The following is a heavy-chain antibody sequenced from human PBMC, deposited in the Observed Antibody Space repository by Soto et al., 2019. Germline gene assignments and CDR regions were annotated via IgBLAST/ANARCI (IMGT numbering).Heavy chain of an antibody. V-gene: IGHV4-34*01. CDR1: GGSFSGYY. Sequence: SETLSLTCAVYGGSFSGYYWSWIRQRPGKGLEWIGEINHSGSTNYNPSLKSRVTISVDTSKNQFSLKLSSVTAADTAVYYCARGRSYDCYQDTSYFMDVWGKGTTVTVSS. J-gene: IGHJ6*03. CDR2: INHSGST. D-gene: IGHD3-10*01. CDR3: ARGRSYDCYQDTSYFMDV.